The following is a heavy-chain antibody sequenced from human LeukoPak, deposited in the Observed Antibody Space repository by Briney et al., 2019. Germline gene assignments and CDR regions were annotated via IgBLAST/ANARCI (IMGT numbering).Heavy chain of an antibody. CDR2: ISSSGST. CDR1: GDSISSGDYY. CDR3: ARGPYSYDSSGAFDI. Sequence: SETLSLTCTVSGDSISSGDYYWRWIRQPAGKGLEWIGRISSSGSTNYNPSLKSRVTISVDTSKNQFSLKLSSVTAADTAVYFCARGPYSYDSSGAFDIWGQGTMVTVSS. D-gene: IGHD3-22*01. J-gene: IGHJ3*02. V-gene: IGHV4-61*02.